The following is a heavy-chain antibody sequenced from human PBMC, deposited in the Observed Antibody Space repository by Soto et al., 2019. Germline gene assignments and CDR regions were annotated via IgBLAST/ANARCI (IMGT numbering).Heavy chain of an antibody. CDR1: GFSLSTSGVG. Sequence: QITLKESGPTLVKPTQTLTLTCTFSGFSLSTSGVGVGWIRQPPGKALEWLALIYWDDDKRYSPSLKSRLTITKNTSKNQVVLTMTNIDPVDTATYYCAHGWPYCSSTSCHHWYFDLWGRGTLVTVSS. CDR3: AHGWPYCSSTSCHHWYFDL. CDR2: IYWDDDK. V-gene: IGHV2-5*02. D-gene: IGHD2-2*01. J-gene: IGHJ2*01.